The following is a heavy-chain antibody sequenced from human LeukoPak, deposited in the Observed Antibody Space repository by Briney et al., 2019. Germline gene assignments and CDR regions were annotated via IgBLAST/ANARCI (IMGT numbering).Heavy chain of an antibody. CDR2: IRYDGSNK. Sequence: GGSLRLSCAASGFTFSSYGMHWVRQAPGKGLEWVAFIRYDGSNKYYADSVKGRFTISRDNSKNTLYLQMNSLRAEDTAVCYCAKDSIVGAREIDYWGQGTLVTVSS. V-gene: IGHV3-30*02. CDR1: GFTFSSYG. J-gene: IGHJ4*02. D-gene: IGHD1-26*01. CDR3: AKDSIVGAREIDY.